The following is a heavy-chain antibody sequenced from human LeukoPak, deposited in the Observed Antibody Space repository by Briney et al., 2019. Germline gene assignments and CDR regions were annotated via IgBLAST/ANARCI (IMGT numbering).Heavy chain of an antibody. D-gene: IGHD3-3*01. CDR1: GFTFSSYS. J-gene: IGHJ4*02. CDR3: ARDLSGRFLALDC. Sequence: GGSLRLSCAASGFTFSSYSMNWVRQAPGKGLEWVSSISSSSSYIYYADSVKGRFTISRDNAKNSLYLQMNSLRAEDTAVYYCARDLSGRFLALDCWGQGTLVTVSS. V-gene: IGHV3-21*01. CDR2: ISSSSSYI.